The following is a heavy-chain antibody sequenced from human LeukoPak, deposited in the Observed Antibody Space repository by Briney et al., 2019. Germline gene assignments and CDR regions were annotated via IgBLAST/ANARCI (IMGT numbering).Heavy chain of an antibody. CDR3: ARHIGGGIEDMDV. D-gene: IGHD3-16*02. CDR1: GGSIGAYY. J-gene: IGHJ6*03. V-gene: IGHV4-59*08. CDR2: IYVTGT. Sequence: SETLSLTCTVSGGSIGAYYWSWIRQSPGKGLEWIGYIYVTGTRYNPYLQSRVTISVDRSRNQFFLKMSSVTAADTAVYYCARHIGGGIEDMDVWGKGTKVIVSS.